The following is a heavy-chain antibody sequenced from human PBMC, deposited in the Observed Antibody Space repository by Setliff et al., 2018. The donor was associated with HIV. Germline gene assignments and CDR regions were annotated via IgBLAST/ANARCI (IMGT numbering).Heavy chain of an antibody. V-gene: IGHV4-38-2*01. J-gene: IGHJ6*03. CDR2: IYHSGST. D-gene: IGHD2-21*02. CDR3: ARGVLITKRVTQTGGYYYYTDV. Sequence: TSETLSLTCAVSGYSLSSDYYWGWIRQPPGKGLEWIASIYHSGSTYYNPSLKSLVTISTGTSNNQFSLTLSSVTAADTAVYYCARGVLITKRVTQTGGYYYYTDVWGKGTTVTV. CDR1: GYSLSSDYY.